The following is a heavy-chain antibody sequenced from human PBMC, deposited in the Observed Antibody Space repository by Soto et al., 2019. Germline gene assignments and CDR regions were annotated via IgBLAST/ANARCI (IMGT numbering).Heavy chain of an antibody. CDR1: GGSISSYY. CDR3: AGGTGVPYNWFDP. D-gene: IGHD3-10*01. Sequence: PSETLSLTCTVSGGSISSYYWTWIRHPPGKGLEWIGYIYYSGRTNYNPSLKSRVTISVDTSKNQYSLKLSSVTAADAAVYYCAGGTGVPYNWFDPRGQGTPVTGFS. V-gene: IGHV4-59*01. J-gene: IGHJ5*02. CDR2: IYYSGRT.